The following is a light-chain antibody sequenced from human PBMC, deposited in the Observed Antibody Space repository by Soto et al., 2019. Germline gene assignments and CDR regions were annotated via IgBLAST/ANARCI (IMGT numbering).Light chain of an antibody. V-gene: IGKV3-20*01. CDR1: QSVSSSY. CDR3: QQYGSSPPIT. Sequence: EIVMTQSPATLSVFPGERATLSCRASQSVSSSYLAWYQQKPGQAPRLLIYGASRRATGIPDRFSGSGSGTDFTPTISRLEPEDFAVYYCQQYGSSPPITFGQGTRLEIK. CDR2: GAS. J-gene: IGKJ5*01.